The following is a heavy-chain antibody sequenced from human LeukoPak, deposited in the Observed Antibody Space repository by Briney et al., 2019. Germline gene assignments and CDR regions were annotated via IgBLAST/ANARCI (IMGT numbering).Heavy chain of an antibody. J-gene: IGHJ4*02. CDR3: ARGLLVRELYFDY. CDR1: GGSMSYYY. Sequence: PSETLPLTCSVSGGSMSYYYWSWIRQPPGKRLEWIGYIYYSGSTNYNPSLKSRVTISVDTSKNQFSLKLSSVTAADTAMYYCARGLLVRELYFDYWGQGTLVTVSS. V-gene: IGHV4-59*01. D-gene: IGHD3-10*01. CDR2: IYYSGST.